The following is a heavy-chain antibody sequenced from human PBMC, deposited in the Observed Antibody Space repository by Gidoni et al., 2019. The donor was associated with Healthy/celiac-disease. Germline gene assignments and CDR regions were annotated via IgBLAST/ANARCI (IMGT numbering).Heavy chain of an antibody. Sequence: EVQLVESGGGLVQPGGSLRLSCAASGFTFSSTWMSWVRQAPGKGLEWVANIKQDGSEKYYVDSVKGRFTISRDNAKNSLYLQMNSLRAEATAVYYCARGATIFGVVDSNAFDIWGQGTMVTVSS. J-gene: IGHJ3*02. D-gene: IGHD3-3*01. CDR3: ARGATIFGVVDSNAFDI. CDR1: GFTFSSTW. V-gene: IGHV3-7*01. CDR2: IKQDGSEK.